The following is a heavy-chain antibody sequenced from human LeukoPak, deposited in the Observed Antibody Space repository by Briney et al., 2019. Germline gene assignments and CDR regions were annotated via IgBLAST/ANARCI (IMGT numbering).Heavy chain of an antibody. D-gene: IGHD1-26*01. CDR3: ARVVRWGAHRVFDY. J-gene: IGHJ4*02. CDR1: GGSISSSSYY. V-gene: IGHV4-39*07. CDR2: IYYSGST. Sequence: PSETLSLTCTVSGGSISSSSYYWGWIRQPPGKGLEWIGSIYYSGSTYYNPSLKSRVTISVDTSKNQFSLKLSSVTAADTAVYYCARVVRWGAHRVFDYWGQGTLVTVSS.